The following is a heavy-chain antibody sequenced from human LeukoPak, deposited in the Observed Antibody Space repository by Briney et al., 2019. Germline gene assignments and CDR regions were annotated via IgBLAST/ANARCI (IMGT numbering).Heavy chain of an antibody. CDR3: ARSGLIGSYDSSGYYERRYNWFDP. Sequence: GGSLRLSCAVSGFSFSSYYMHWVRQPPGKGLVWVSRINTAGSGTTYADSVKGRFTISRDNSKNTLYLQMNSLRAEDTAVYYCARSGLIGSYDSSGYYERRYNWFDPWGQGTLVTVSS. D-gene: IGHD3-22*01. J-gene: IGHJ5*02. CDR1: GFSFSSYY. CDR2: INTAGSGT. V-gene: IGHV3-74*01.